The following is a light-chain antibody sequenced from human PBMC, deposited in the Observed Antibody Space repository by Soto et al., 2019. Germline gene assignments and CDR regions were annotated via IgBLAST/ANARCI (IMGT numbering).Light chain of an antibody. J-gene: IGKJ1*01. CDR1: QSVSTNF. V-gene: IGKV3-20*01. CDR3: QQYGRTSWT. CDR2: GAS. Sequence: EIVLTQSPGPLSLTPREGATLSCRASQSVSTNFFAWYQQKPGQAPRLLIYGASTRATGIPDRFSGSGSGTDFTLTISRLEPEDFAVYYCQQYGRTSWTFGQGTKV.